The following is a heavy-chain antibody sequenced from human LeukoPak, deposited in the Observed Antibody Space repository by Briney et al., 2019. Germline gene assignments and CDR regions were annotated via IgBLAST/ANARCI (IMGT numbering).Heavy chain of an antibody. CDR3: TRGSPDNYGDYEWFDP. J-gene: IGHJ5*02. CDR1: GFTFGDYA. Sequence: PGRSLRLSCTASGFTFGDYAMSWVGQAPGKGREWVGFIRSKAYGGTTEYAASVKGRFTISRDDSKSIAYLQMNSLKTEDTAVYYCTRGSPDNYGDYEWFDPWGQGTLVSVSS. CDR2: IRSKAYGGTT. V-gene: IGHV3-49*04. D-gene: IGHD4-17*01.